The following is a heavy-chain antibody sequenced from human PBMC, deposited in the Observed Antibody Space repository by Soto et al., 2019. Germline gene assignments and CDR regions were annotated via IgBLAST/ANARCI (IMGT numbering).Heavy chain of an antibody. CDR3: AIGLTYYYDSSMDV. CDR1: GYTFTSYD. J-gene: IGHJ6*02. Sequence: QVQLVQSGAEVKKPGASVKVSCKASGYTFTSYDINWVRQATGQGLEWMGWMNPNSGNTGYAQKFQGRVTITRNTSISTSYMELSSLRSEDTAVDYCAIGLTYYYDSSMDVWGQGTTVTVSS. V-gene: IGHV1-8*01. D-gene: IGHD3-22*01. CDR2: MNPNSGNT.